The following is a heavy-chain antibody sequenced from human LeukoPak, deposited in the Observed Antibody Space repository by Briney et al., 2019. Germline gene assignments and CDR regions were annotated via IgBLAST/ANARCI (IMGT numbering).Heavy chain of an antibody. CDR3: ARDLGPKYSSSWYDY. Sequence: PAETLSLTCTVSGGSISSYYWSCIRQPPGKGLEWIVYIYYSGSTNYNPSLKSRVTISIDTSKNQFSLKLSSVTAADTAVYYCARDLGPKYSSSWYDYWGQGTLVTVSS. J-gene: IGHJ4*02. CDR2: IYYSGST. V-gene: IGHV4-59*01. D-gene: IGHD6-13*01. CDR1: GGSISSYY.